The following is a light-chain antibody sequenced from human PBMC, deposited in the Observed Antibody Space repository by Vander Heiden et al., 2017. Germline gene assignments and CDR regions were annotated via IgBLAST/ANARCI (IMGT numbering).Light chain of an antibody. J-gene: IGKJ1*01. CDR2: GAS. Sequence: AIQLTPSPYSLSASVGDRVTITCRASQGIRNDLGWYQQKPGKAPKLLIYGASSLHSGVPSRFSGSGSGTDFTLTISSLQPEDFATYYCLQDYNYPATFGQGTKVEIK. CDR3: LQDYNYPAT. CDR1: QGIRND. V-gene: IGKV1-6*01.